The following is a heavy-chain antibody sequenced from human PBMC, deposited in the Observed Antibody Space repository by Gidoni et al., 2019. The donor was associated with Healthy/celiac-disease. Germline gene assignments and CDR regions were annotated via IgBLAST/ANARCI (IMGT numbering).Heavy chain of an antibody. CDR3: ARNSDSGYDWDFDY. J-gene: IGHJ4*02. Sequence: QVQLVESGGGVVEPGSSLRLSCAASGFTSGSCGMHWGRQASGKGLEWVAVIWYDGSNKYYADSGKSRFTISRDNSKNTLYLQMNSLSAEDTAVYYCARNSDSGYDWDFDYWGQGTLVTVSS. D-gene: IGHD5-12*01. CDR1: GFTSGSCG. CDR2: IWYDGSNK. V-gene: IGHV3-33*01.